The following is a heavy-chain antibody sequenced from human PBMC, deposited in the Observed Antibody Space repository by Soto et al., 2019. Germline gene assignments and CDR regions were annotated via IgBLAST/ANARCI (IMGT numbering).Heavy chain of an antibody. CDR3: ARVGYHRNYRWFDP. V-gene: IGHV4-30-4*01. CDR1: GASLSRGYYY. D-gene: IGHD1-7*01. Sequence: SETMSLTCPVAGASLSRGYYYWGWLRQPPGKGLEYIGYIYYSGSAYYKPSIKSRVTISVDTSKNQFSLKLNSVTAADTAVYYCARVGYHRNYRWFDPWGQGTPVTVSS. J-gene: IGHJ5*02. CDR2: IYYSGSA.